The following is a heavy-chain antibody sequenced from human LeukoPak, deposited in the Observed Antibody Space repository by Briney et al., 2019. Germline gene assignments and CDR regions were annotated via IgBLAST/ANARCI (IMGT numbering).Heavy chain of an antibody. Sequence: GGSLRHSCAASGFTFGDYAMNWGRKAPGKGLEWVSGISWDSRTINYADSVRGRFTISRDNAKSSLYLQMNSLRPEDTALYYCAKASTSYGYKDDAFDIWGQGTMVTVSS. J-gene: IGHJ3*02. CDR2: ISWDSRTI. D-gene: IGHD3-16*01. V-gene: IGHV3-9*01. CDR3: AKASTSYGYKDDAFDI. CDR1: GFTFGDYA.